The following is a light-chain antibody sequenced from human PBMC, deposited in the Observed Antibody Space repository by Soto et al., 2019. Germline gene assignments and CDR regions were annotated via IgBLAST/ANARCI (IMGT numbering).Light chain of an antibody. CDR1: ESISSW. CDR2: KAS. V-gene: IGKV1-5*03. J-gene: IGKJ1*01. CDR3: QQYNSFSPWT. Sequence: DIQMTQSPSTLSASVVDRVTITCRASESISSWLAWYQQKPGKAPKLLIYKASNLESGVPSRFSGSGSGTEFTLTISSLQTDDFATYYCQQYNSFSPWTFGQGTKVDIK.